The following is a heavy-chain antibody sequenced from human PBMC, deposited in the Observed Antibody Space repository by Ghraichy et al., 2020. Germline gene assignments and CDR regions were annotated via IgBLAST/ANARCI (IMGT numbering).Heavy chain of an antibody. V-gene: IGHV3-23*01. D-gene: IGHD6-13*01. J-gene: IGHJ4*02. CDR3: AKGWYTSSWWIDY. Sequence: ESLNISCAASRFTFSSYAMSWVRQAPGKGLEWVSAISGSGVTTYYADSVKGRFTISRDNSKNTLYLQMNSLRAEDTAVYYCAKGWYTSSWWIDYWGQGTLVTVSS. CDR1: RFTFSSYA. CDR2: ISGSGVTT.